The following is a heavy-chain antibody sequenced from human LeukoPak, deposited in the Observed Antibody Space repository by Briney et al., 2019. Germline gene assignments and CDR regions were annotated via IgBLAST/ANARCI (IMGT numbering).Heavy chain of an antibody. D-gene: IGHD1-7*01. CDR2: IFPNNGGT. CDR3: ARAYKLGTSAFDV. V-gene: IGHV1-2*02. J-gene: IGHJ3*01. Sequence: ASVKVSCKASGYIFTGYYMHWVRQAPGQGLEWMGWIFPNNGGTNYAQKFQGRVTMTRDTPTSTAYMELTSLTSDDTAVYYCARAYKLGTSAFDVWGQGTMLTVSS. CDR1: GYIFTGYY.